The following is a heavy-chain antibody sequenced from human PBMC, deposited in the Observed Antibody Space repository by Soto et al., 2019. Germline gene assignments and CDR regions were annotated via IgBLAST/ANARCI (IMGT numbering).Heavy chain of an antibody. CDR1: GFTFSKCA. Sequence: PVGSLRLSCAASGFTFSKCAMSWVRQAPGKGLEWGSSITGSGYYTYYADSVKGRFTISRDNPKNTLYRQMKSLRAEDTAVYYCAKARYYDSTGYLSYFDYWGQGTLVTVSS. J-gene: IGHJ4*02. V-gene: IGHV3-23*01. CDR3: AKARYYDSTGYLSYFDY. CDR2: ITGSGYYT. D-gene: IGHD3-22*01.